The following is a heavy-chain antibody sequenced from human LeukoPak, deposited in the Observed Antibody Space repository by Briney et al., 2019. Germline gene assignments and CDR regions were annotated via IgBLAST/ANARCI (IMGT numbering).Heavy chain of an antibody. V-gene: IGHV1-2*02. D-gene: IGHD6-6*01. CDR3: ARDTVWHLVGYYYGMDV. CDR2: INPNSGGT. CDR1: GYTFTGYY. Sequence: ASVKVSCKASGYTFTGYYMHWVRQAPGQGLEWMGWINPNSGGTNYAQKFQGRVTMTGDTSISTAYMELSRLRSDDTAVYYCARDTVWHLVGYYYGMDVWGQGTTVTVSS. J-gene: IGHJ6*02.